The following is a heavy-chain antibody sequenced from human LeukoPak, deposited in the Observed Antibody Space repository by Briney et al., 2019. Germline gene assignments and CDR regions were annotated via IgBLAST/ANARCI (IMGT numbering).Heavy chain of an antibody. J-gene: IGHJ3*02. CDR3: ARADPYDYYDDTGYGAFDI. CDR1: GYTFTGYY. V-gene: IGHV1-2*02. Sequence: ASVKVSCKASGYTFTGYYIHWVRQAPGQGLEWMGWINPSSGGTDYAQKFQGRVTMTRDTSISTTYMDLSRLRSDDTAVYYCARADPYDYYDDTGYGAFDIWGQGTMVTVSS. CDR2: INPSSGGT. D-gene: IGHD3-22*01.